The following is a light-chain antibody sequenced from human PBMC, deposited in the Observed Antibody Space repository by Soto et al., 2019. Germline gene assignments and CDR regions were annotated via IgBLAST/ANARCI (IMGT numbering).Light chain of an antibody. J-gene: IGKJ1*01. V-gene: IGKV3-11*01. CDR2: DAS. CDR1: QSVSSY. CDR3: QQYGRLPAT. Sequence: EIVLTQSPATLSLSPGERATLSCRASQSVSSYLAWYQQKPGQAPRLLIYDASNRATGIPARFSGSGSGTDFTLTISSLEPEDFAVYYCQQYGRLPATFGQGTKV.